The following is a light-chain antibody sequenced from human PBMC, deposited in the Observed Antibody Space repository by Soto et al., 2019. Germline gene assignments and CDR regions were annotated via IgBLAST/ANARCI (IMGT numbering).Light chain of an antibody. Sequence: QSVLTQPPSASETPGQRVTISCSGSSSNIGSNYVYWYQQLPGTAPKLLIYRNNQRPSGVPDRFSGSKSGTSASLAISGLRSEDEADYYCAAWDDSLSVYYVFGTGSKVTV. V-gene: IGLV1-47*01. J-gene: IGLJ1*01. CDR1: SSNIGSNY. CDR3: AAWDDSLSVYYV. CDR2: RNN.